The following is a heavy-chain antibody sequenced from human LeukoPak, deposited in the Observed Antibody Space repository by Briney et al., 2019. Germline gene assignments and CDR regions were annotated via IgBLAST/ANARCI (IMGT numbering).Heavy chain of an antibody. CDR3: ATGYCGGGSCYHSPDYYYYYMDV. J-gene: IGHJ6*03. V-gene: IGHV1-24*01. CDR2: FDPEDGET. CDR1: GYTLTELS. Sequence: ASVNVSCKVSGYTLTELSMHWVRQAPGKGLEWMGGFDPEDGETIYAQKFQGRVTMTEDTSTDTAYMELSSLRSEDTAVYYCATGYCGGGSCYHSPDYYYYYMDVWGKGTTVTISS. D-gene: IGHD2-15*01.